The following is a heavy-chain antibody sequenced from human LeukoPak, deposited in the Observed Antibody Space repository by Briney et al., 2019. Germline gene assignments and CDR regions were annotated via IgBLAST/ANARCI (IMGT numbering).Heavy chain of an antibody. V-gene: IGHV3-30*02. CDR2: IRYDGSYK. CDR1: GFTFSSCD. Sequence: GGSLRLSCAASGFTFSSCDMHWVRQAPGKGLEWVAFIRYDGSYKSYADSVKGRFTISRDNSKNTLYLQKNSLRAEDTAVYYCARDRLEAVTDDDYFDYWGQGTLVTVSS. J-gene: IGHJ4*02. D-gene: IGHD2-21*02. CDR3: ARDRLEAVTDDDYFDY.